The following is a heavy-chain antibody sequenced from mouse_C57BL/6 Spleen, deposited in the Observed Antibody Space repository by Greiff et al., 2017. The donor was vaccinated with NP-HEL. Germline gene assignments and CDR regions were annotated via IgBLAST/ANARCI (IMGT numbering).Heavy chain of an antibody. Sequence: VQLVESGPGLVAPSQSLYITCKVSGFSLTSYAISWVRQPPGQGLEWLGVIWTGGGTNYNSALKSRLSISKDNTTSHVSLKMNSLLTDDTAKYYCSRRINYDYAMDYWGQGTSVTVSS. CDR3: SRRINYDYAMDY. V-gene: IGHV2-9-1*01. D-gene: IGHD1-1*01. CDR2: IWTGGGT. CDR1: GFSLTSYA. J-gene: IGHJ4*01.